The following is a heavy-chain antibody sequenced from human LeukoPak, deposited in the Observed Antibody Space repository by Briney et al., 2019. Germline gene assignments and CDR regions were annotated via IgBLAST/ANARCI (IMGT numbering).Heavy chain of an antibody. CDR3: ARDPSNYCSSTSCYKYGMDV. CDR1: GGSISSGGYY. V-gene: IGHV4-31*03. Sequence: SQTLSHTCTVSGGSISSGGYYWSWIRQHPGKGLEWIGYIYYSGSTYYNPSLKSRVTTSVDTSRNQFSLKLSSVTAADTAVYYCARDPSNYCSSTSCYKYGMDVWGKGTTVTVSS. CDR2: IYYSGST. D-gene: IGHD2-2*02. J-gene: IGHJ6*04.